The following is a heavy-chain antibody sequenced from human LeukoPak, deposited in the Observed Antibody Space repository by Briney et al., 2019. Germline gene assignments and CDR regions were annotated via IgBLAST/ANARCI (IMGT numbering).Heavy chain of an antibody. D-gene: IGHD3-9*01. CDR3: ARVHLRYFDWYAGGGYYFDY. Sequence: GASVKVSCKASGGTFISYAISWVRQAPGQGLEWMGGIIPIFGTANYAQKFQGRVTITTDESTSTAYMELSSLRSEDTAVYYCARVHLRYFDWYAGGGYYFDYWGQGTLVTVSS. V-gene: IGHV1-69*05. CDR2: IIPIFGTA. J-gene: IGHJ4*02. CDR1: GGTFISYA.